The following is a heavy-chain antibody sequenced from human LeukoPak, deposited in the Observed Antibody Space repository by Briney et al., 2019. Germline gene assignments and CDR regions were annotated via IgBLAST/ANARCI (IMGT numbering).Heavy chain of an antibody. CDR2: ISYSGST. D-gene: IGHD1-26*01. CDR1: SVSIGTYY. CDR3: ARQAGSFTTFDF. J-gene: IGHJ4*02. V-gene: IGHV4-59*08. Sequence: SETLSLTCSVSSVSIGTYYWAWIRQTPGKGLEWIGYISYSGSTKYNPSLTRRITISLDTSKNQFSLELRSMTAADTAMYYCARQAGSFTTFDFWGQGTLVTVSS.